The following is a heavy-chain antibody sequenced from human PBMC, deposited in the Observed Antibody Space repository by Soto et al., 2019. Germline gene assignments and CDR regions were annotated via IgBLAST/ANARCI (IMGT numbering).Heavy chain of an antibody. V-gene: IGHV3-11*06. CDR2: ISGGLSYI. D-gene: IGHD6-13*01. CDR1: GFTFSDSY. Sequence: GGPLRLSCAASGFTFSDSYMIWIRQAPGKGLEWVSYISGGLSYINYADSVKGRFTISRDNAKNSLYLQMNSLRVEDTAIYYCARGENRAAVVDYWGQGTQVPVFS. J-gene: IGHJ4*02. CDR3: ARGENRAAVVDY.